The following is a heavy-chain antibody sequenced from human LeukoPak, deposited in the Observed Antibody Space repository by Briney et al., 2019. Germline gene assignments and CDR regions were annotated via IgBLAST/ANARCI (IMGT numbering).Heavy chain of an antibody. CDR1: GLTFSNYE. CDR3: ARDSMVAALDY. J-gene: IGHJ4*02. V-gene: IGHV3-30*04. D-gene: IGHD3-10*01. Sequence: SGGSLRLSCAASGLTFSNYEMHWVRQAPGKGLEWVAVISYDESNEYYGDSVKGRFTISRDNSNNTLYLQMNSLTPEDTAVYYCARDSMVAALDYWGQGTLVTVSS. CDR2: ISYDESNE.